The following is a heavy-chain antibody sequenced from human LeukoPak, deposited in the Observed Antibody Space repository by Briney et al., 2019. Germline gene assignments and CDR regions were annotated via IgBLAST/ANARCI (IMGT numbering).Heavy chain of an antibody. J-gene: IGHJ6*03. CDR2: ISYDGSNK. D-gene: IGHD5-12*01. CDR3: ARGASGYDYYYYMDV. V-gene: IGHV3-30*01. Sequence: PGGSLRLSCAASGFTFSSYAMRWVRQAPGKGLEWVAVISYDGSNKYYADSVKGRFTISRDNSKNTLYLQMNSLRAEDTAVYYCARGASGYDYYYYMDVWAKGPRSPSP. CDR1: GFTFSSYA.